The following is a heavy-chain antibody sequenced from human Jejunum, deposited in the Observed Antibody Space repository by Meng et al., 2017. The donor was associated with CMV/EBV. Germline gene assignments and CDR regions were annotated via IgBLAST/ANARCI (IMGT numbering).Heavy chain of an antibody. D-gene: IGHD6-13*01. CDR1: GFTFSSYA. CDR2: ISGGGVST. J-gene: IGHJ4*02. CDR3: AKESSFGSTVGTFIDY. Sequence: GFTFSSYAMTWVRQGPGMGLEWVASISGGGVSTYYADSVKGRFTISRDNSKNTLFVQINSLRAEDTAVYYCAKESSFGSTVGTFIDYWGQGTLVTVSS. V-gene: IGHV3-23*01.